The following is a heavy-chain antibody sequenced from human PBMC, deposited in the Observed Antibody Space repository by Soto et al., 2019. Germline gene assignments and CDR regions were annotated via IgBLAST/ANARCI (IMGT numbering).Heavy chain of an antibody. D-gene: IGHD1-26*01. CDR1: VFTLISYA. J-gene: IGHJ6*02. CDR3: ATSIVGATIRVYYYGMDV. Sequence: ASVKVSCNASVFTLISYAISWVRQAPGQGLEWMGGIMPIFGTANYAQKFQGRVTITADESTSTAYMELRSLRSEDTAVHYCATSIVGATIRVYYYGMDVWRQGTTVTVSS. V-gene: IGHV1-69*13. CDR2: IMPIFGTA.